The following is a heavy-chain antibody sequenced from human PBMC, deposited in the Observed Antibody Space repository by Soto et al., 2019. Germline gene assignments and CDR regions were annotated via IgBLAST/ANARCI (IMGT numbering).Heavy chain of an antibody. CDR1: GYTFTGYF. V-gene: IGHV1-2*02. Sequence: ASVKVSCKASGYTFTGYFMHWVRQAPGQGLEWMGWINPYSGGADYAQSFQGRVTMTRDTSISTVYMELSRLRFDDTAVYYCARLDRQGVGATLSNAFDFWGQGTMVTVSS. CDR2: INPYSGGA. CDR3: ARLDRQGVGATLSNAFDF. J-gene: IGHJ3*01. D-gene: IGHD1-26*01.